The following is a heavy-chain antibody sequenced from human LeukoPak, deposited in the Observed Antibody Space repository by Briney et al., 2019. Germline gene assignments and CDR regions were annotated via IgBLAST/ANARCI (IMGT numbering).Heavy chain of an antibody. CDR3: AKPYCSSTSCYLGWFDP. J-gene: IGHJ5*02. CDR2: IRYDGSNK. Sequence: GGSLRLSCAASGFTFSSYGMHWVRQAPGKGLEWVAFIRYDGSNKYYADSVKGRFTISRDNSKNTLYLQMSSLRAEDTAEYYCAKPYCSSTSCYLGWFDPWGQGTLVTVSS. D-gene: IGHD2-2*01. CDR1: GFTFSSYG. V-gene: IGHV3-30*02.